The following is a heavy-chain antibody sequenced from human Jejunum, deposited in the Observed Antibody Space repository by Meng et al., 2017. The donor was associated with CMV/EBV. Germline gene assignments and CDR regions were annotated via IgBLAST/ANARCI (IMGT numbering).Heavy chain of an antibody. CDR2: IYGYNGDT. CDR3: ARVEVGITSGDY. Sequence: LLSSGGDMKTAGAVVKVSCKASGYTFTNYGITWVRQAPGQGLEWMGWIYGYNGDTNFAQTLQGKVTMTTDTSTSPAYMELRRLRSDDTAVYYCARVEVGITSGDYWGQGTLVTVSS. V-gene: IGHV1-18*01. CDR1: GYTFTNYG. D-gene: IGHD1-26*01. J-gene: IGHJ4*02.